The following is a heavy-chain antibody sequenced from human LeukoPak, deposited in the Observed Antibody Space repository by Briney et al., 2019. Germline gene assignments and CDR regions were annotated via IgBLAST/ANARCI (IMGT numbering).Heavy chain of an antibody. CDR1: GYRFTNYW. CDR2: VYPGDSDI. D-gene: IGHD4-17*01. V-gene: IGHV5-51*01. CDR3: ARQRDYGDDIYSRYFDY. J-gene: IGHJ4*02. Sequence: GESLKISCKGSGYRFTNYWIAWVRQLPGKGLEWMGRVYPGDSDITYSPAFQGQVTVSADRSTNTAYLQLNSLKASDTAMYYCARQRDYGDDIYSRYFDYWGQGVLVTVSS.